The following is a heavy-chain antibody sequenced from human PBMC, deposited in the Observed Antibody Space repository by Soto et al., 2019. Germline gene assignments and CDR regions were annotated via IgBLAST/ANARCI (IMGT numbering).Heavy chain of an antibody. CDR3: ANVAGSGNDYDQGRHV. CDR1: GFTFSSYA. Sequence: GGSLRLSCAASGFTFSSYAMSWVRQAPGKGLEWVSAITGSGHSTYYADSVKGRFTISRDNSKNTLYLHMNSLRAEDTSLYYCANVAGSGNDYDQGRHVWGEGKTVTV. D-gene: IGHD3-10*01. CDR2: ITGSGHST. V-gene: IGHV3-23*01. J-gene: IGHJ6*02.